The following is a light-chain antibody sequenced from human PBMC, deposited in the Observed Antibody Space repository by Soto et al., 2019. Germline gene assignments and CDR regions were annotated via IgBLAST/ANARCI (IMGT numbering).Light chain of an antibody. Sequence: QTVVTQEPSLTVSPGGTGTLTCALTTGAGTSDYYPKWFQRKPGQALRTLIYRTNNKHSWTPDRFSGSLLGGKDALTLSGVQPEDEADYYCVLLCSGEWVFGGGTKVTVL. CDR3: VLLCSGEWV. J-gene: IGLJ3*02. V-gene: IGLV7-43*01. CDR2: RTN. CDR1: TGAGTSDYY.